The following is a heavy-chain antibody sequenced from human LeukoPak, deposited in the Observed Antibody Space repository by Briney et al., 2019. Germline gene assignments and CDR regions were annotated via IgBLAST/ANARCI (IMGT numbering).Heavy chain of an antibody. D-gene: IGHD6-13*01. Sequence: SQTLSLTCTVSGGSISSGSYYWSWIRQPAGKGLEWIGRIYTSGSTNYNPSLKSRVTISVDTSKNQFSLKLSSVTAADTAVYYCARGGSSWSYYYYYYMDVWGKGTTVTVSS. CDR1: GGSISSGSYY. V-gene: IGHV4-61*02. J-gene: IGHJ6*03. CDR2: IYTSGST. CDR3: ARGGSSWSYYYYYYMDV.